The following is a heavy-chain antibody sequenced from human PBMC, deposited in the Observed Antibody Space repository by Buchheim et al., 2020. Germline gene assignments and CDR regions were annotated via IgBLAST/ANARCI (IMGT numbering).Heavy chain of an antibody. CDR2: IYYSGST. D-gene: IGHD3-10*01. Sequence: QAQLQESGPGLVKPSQTLSLTCTVSGGSISSGDYYWSWIRQPPGKGLEWIGYIYYSGSTYYNPSPKSRVTISVDTSKNQFSLKLSSVTAADTAVYYCARERDYYGSGSYMGFDYWGQGTL. J-gene: IGHJ4*02. CDR1: GGSISSGDYY. V-gene: IGHV4-30-4*01. CDR3: ARERDYYGSGSYMGFDY.